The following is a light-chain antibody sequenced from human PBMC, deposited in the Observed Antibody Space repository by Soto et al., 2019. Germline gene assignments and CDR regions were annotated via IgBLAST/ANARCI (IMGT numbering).Light chain of an antibody. CDR3: SSFPGSFYWV. CDR1: SSDVGGYNY. J-gene: IGLJ2*01. CDR2: EVS. Sequence: QSVLTQPPSASGSPGQSVTISCTGTSSDVGGYNYVSWYQQHPGKAPKLMIYEVSKRPSGVPDRFSGSKSGNTASLTVSGLQAEDEADYYCSSFPGSFYWVFGGGTKLTVL. V-gene: IGLV2-8*01.